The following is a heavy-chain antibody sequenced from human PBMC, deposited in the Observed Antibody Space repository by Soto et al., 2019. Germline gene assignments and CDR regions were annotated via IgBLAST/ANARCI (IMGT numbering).Heavy chain of an antibody. J-gene: IGHJ4*02. CDR1: GFSLSTSGVG. V-gene: IGHV2-5*02. CDR2: IHWDDDE. Sequence: QITLKESGPTLVKPTQTLTLTCTFSGFSLSTSGVGVGWIRQPPGKTLEWLALIHWDDDERYSPSLKSRLSIPXDTTKTQAVLTITNMDPVDTATYYCAHSPFYDLFTWRHFDHWGQGILVTVSS. D-gene: IGHD3-9*01. CDR3: AHSPFYDLFTWRHFDH.